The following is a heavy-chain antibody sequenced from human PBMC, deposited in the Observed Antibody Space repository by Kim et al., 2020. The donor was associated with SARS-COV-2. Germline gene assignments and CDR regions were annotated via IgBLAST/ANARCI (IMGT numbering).Heavy chain of an antibody. J-gene: IGHJ3*02. CDR2: INHSGST. CDR3: ARGRRVVVVAATIKTVAFDI. D-gene: IGHD2-15*01. Sequence: SETLSLTCAVYGGSFSGYYWSWIRQPPGKGLEWIGEINHSGSTNYNPSLKSRVTISVDTSKNQFSLKLSSVTAADTAVYYCARGRRVVVVAATIKTVAFDIWGQGTMVTVSS. CDR1: GGSFSGYY. V-gene: IGHV4-34*01.